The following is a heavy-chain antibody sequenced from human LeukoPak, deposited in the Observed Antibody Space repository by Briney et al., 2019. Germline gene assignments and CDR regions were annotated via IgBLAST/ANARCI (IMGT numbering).Heavy chain of an antibody. D-gene: IGHD6-6*01. CDR2: INPSGGST. J-gene: IGHJ4*02. V-gene: IGHV1-46*01. Sequence: ASVKVSCKASGYTFTSYYMHWVRQAPGQGLEWMGIINPSGGSTSYAQKLQGRVTMTRDTSTSTVYMELSSLRSEDTAVYYCARDRGQPVPVEYYFDYWGQGTLVTVSS. CDR1: GYTFTSYY. CDR3: ARDRGQPVPVEYYFDY.